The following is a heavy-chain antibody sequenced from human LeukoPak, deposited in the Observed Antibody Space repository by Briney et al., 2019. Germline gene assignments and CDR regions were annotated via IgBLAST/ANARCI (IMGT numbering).Heavy chain of an antibody. Sequence: GGSLRLSCAASGFTFSSYSMNWVRQAPGKGLEWVSSISSSSSYIYYADPVKGRFTISRDNAKNSLYLQTNSLRAEDTAVYYCARATRQWLVRYYFDYWGQGTLVTVSS. V-gene: IGHV3-21*01. CDR3: ARATRQWLVRYYFDY. CDR1: GFTFSSYS. J-gene: IGHJ4*02. D-gene: IGHD6-19*01. CDR2: ISSSSSYI.